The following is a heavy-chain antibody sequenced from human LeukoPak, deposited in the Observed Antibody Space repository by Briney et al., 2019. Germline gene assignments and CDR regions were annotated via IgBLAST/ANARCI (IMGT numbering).Heavy chain of an antibody. Sequence: PGGSLRLSCEGFGMTFSDYSMNWVRQAPGKGLEWISFISSGGSTIYYAGSVKGRFTISRDNARNTLSLEMNSLRGDDTALYYCAGVDGTFSHNFYMDVWGKGSTVTVS. CDR2: ISSGGSTI. CDR1: GMTFSDYS. J-gene: IGHJ6*03. V-gene: IGHV3-48*04. D-gene: IGHD5-24*01. CDR3: AGVDGTFSHNFYMDV.